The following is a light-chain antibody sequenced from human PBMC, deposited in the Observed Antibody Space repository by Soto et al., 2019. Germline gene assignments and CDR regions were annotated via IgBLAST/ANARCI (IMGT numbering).Light chain of an antibody. Sequence: DIQMTQSPASLSASVGDRVTITCRASQGISNYLAWYQQKPGKVPRLLIYAASTLQSGVPSRFSGSGSETDFSLTISSLQPEDVSTYYCQQSYSTPRTLGQGTKVDIK. V-gene: IGKV1-27*01. J-gene: IGKJ1*01. CDR2: AAS. CDR3: QQSYSTPRT. CDR1: QGISNY.